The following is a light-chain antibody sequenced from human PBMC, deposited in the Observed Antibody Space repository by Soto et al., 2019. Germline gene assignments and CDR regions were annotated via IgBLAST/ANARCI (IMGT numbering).Light chain of an antibody. Sequence: EIVLTQSPGTPSLSPGERATLSCRASQSVSNSYLAWYQQKPGQAPSLLIYGVSSKATGIPDKFTGSGSGTDFTLTISRLESEDLTVYYCQQYESSLTFGQGTKVEIK. CDR2: GVS. V-gene: IGKV3-20*01. CDR3: QQYESSLT. J-gene: IGKJ1*01. CDR1: QSVSNSY.